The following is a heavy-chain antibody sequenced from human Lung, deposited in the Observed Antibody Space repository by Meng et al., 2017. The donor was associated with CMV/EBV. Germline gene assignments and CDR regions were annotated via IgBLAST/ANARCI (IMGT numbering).Heavy chain of an antibody. CDR1: GYAFSDYW. CDR2: IKHDGNEK. Sequence: ESLKISGVGSGYAFSDYWMSWVRRAPGKGLEWVAAIKHDGNEKYHVDSAKGRFTISRDNAKNSLFLQMDSLRAEDTAMYYCANSGLSGRTRWGQGTLVTVSS. J-gene: IGHJ4*02. V-gene: IGHV3-7*01. CDR3: ANSGLSGRTR.